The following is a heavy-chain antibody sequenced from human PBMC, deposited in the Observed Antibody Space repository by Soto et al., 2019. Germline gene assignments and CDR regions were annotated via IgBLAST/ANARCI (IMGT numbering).Heavy chain of an antibody. J-gene: IGHJ4*02. Sequence: EVQVVESGGGLVQPGGSLRLSCAASGLSFSSYGMHWVRQAPGKGLVWVSRINGDGSITNYADSVKGRFTISRDNAKNTVYLQMNSLTAEDTAVYYCARGTGYYWGQGILVTVSS. D-gene: IGHD1-1*01. CDR3: ARGTGYY. CDR1: GLSFSSYG. V-gene: IGHV3-74*01. CDR2: INGDGSIT.